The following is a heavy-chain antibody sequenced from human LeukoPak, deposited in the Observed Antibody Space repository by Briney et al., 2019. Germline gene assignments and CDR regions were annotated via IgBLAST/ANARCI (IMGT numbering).Heavy chain of an antibody. CDR2: FDPEDGET. CDR1: GYTFTSYG. D-gene: IGHD3-16*01. CDR3: ATVQMITFGGAPLSFDY. V-gene: IGHV1-24*01. J-gene: IGHJ4*02. Sequence: ASVKVSCKASGYTFTSYGISWVRQAHGQGLEWMGGFDPEDGETIYAQKFQGRVTMTEDTSTDTAYMELSSLRSEDTAVYYCATVQMITFGGAPLSFDYWGQGTLVTVSS.